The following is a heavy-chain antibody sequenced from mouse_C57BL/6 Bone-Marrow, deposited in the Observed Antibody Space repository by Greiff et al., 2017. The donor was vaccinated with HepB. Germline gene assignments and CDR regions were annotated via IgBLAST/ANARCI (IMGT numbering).Heavy chain of an antibody. V-gene: IGHV1-20*01. J-gene: IGHJ4*01. Sequence: VQLKQSGPELVKPGDSVKISCKASGYSFTGYFMNWVMQSHGKSLEWIGRINPYNGDTFYNQKFKGKATLTVDKSSSTAHMELRSLTSEDSAVYYCARRDGYDYLYAMDYWGQGTSVTVSS. CDR3: ARRDGYDYLYAMDY. CDR1: GYSFTGYF. CDR2: INPYNGDT. D-gene: IGHD2-4*01.